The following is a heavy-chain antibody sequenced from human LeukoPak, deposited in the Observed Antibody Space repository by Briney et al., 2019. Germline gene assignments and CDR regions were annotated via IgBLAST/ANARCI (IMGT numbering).Heavy chain of an antibody. D-gene: IGHD5-24*01. V-gene: IGHV3-74*01. CDR2: INSDGSST. CDR1: GFTFSSYW. Sequence: GGSLRLSCAASGFTFSSYWTHWVRQAPGKGLVWVSRINSDGSSTSYADSVKGRFTISRDNAKNTLYLQMNSLRAEDTAVYYCARTTSRDGYNPDYWGQGTLVTVSS. CDR3: ARTTSRDGYNPDY. J-gene: IGHJ4*02.